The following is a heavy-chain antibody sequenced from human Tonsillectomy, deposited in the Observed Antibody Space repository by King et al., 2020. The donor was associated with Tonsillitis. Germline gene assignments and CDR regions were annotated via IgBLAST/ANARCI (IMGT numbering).Heavy chain of an antibody. D-gene: IGHD1-26*01. J-gene: IGHJ3*02. CDR3: ARAVGSTTYLDRFDI. V-gene: IGHV3-23*04. Sequence: DVQLVESGGGLVQPGGSLRLSCAASGFTFSSYAMSWVRQAPGKGLEWVSGISDSGDSTFYADSVKGRFTISRDNSKNTLYLQMNSLRAEDTAVYYCARAVGSTTYLDRFDIWGQGTMFTVSS. CDR1: GFTFSSYA. CDR2: ISDSGDST.